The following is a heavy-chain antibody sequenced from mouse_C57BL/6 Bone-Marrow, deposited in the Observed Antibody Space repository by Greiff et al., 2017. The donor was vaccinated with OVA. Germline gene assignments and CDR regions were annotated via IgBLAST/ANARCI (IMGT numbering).Heavy chain of an antibody. J-gene: IGHJ1*03. CDR1: GYTFTSYW. CDR3: ARNPLYCGSPCYWYFDV. Sequence: QVQLQQPGAELVKPGASVKLSCKASGYTFTSYWMQWVKQRPGQGLEWIGEIDPSDSSTNYNQKFKGKATLTVDTSSSTAYMQLSSLKSEGSTVYYCARNPLYCGSPCYWYFDVWGTGTTVTVSS. CDR2: IDPSDSST. D-gene: IGHD1-1*01. V-gene: IGHV1-50*01.